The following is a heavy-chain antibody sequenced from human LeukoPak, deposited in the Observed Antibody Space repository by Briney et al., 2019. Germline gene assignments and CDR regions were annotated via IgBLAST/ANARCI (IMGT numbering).Heavy chain of an antibody. CDR2: ISDGGTI. V-gene: IGHV3-74*01. D-gene: IGHD6-6*01. J-gene: IGHJ3*02. CDR3: ARDLIAARLYDGIDI. CDR1: GFMFSSYW. Sequence: PGGSLRLSCAASGFMFSSYWMHWVRQARGKGLVWVSRISDGGTIIYADSVKGRFTISRDNAKNTLYLQMDSLRAEDTAVYYCARDLIAARLYDGIDIWRQGTMVTVSS.